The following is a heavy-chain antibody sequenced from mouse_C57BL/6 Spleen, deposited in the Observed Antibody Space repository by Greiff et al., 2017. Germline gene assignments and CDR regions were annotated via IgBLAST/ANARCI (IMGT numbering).Heavy chain of an antibody. CDR3: ASGSSYDYDAYFDY. D-gene: IGHD2-4*01. Sequence: VQLPQSGPELVKPGASVKISCKASGYSFNDYNMNWVKQSNGKSLEWIGLINPNYGPTSYNQKFKGKATLTVDQPTSTAYMQLTRLTSEDSEVDYCASGSSYDYDAYFDYWGQGTTLTVSS. CDR1: GYSFNDYN. J-gene: IGHJ2*01. CDR2: INPNYGPT. V-gene: IGHV1-39*01.